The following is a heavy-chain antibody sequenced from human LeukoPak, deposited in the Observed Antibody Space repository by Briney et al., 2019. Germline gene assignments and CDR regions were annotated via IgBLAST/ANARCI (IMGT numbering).Heavy chain of an antibody. CDR2: INVYNGNT. CDR1: GYTFTTSG. D-gene: IGHD2-2*01. Sequence: ASLNVSCKASGYTFTTSGINWVRQAPGQGLEWMGCINVYNGNTNYAQKFQGRITMTRDTSTNTAYMELRSLKSDDTAVYYCARGLVVPAAMGEFDYWGQGTLIAVSS. V-gene: IGHV1-18*01. J-gene: IGHJ4*02. CDR3: ARGLVVPAAMGEFDY.